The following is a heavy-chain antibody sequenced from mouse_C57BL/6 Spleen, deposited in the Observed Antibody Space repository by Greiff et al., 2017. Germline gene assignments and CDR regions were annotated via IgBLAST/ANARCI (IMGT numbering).Heavy chain of an antibody. CDR2: IDPSDSET. CDR1: GYTFTSYW. Sequence: VQLQQPGAELVRPGSSVKLSCKASGYTFTSYWMHWVKQRPIQGLEWIGNIDPSDSETHYNQKFKDKATLTVDKSSSTAYMQLRSLTSEDSAVYYCAISVTTEYYYAMDYWGQGTSVTVSS. V-gene: IGHV1-52*01. CDR3: AISVTTEYYYAMDY. D-gene: IGHD2-2*01. J-gene: IGHJ4*01.